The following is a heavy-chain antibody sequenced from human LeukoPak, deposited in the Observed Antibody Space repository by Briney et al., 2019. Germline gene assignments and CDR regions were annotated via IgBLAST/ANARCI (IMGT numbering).Heavy chain of an antibody. Sequence: PSETLSLTCTVSGGSISSGSYYWSWIRQPAGKGLEWIGRIYTSGSTNYNPSLKSRVTISVDTSKNQFSLKLSSVTAADTAVYYCARGRFGELETDYWGQGTLVTVSS. J-gene: IGHJ4*02. CDR2: IYTSGST. V-gene: IGHV4-61*02. D-gene: IGHD3-10*01. CDR3: ARGRFGELETDY. CDR1: GGSISSGSYY.